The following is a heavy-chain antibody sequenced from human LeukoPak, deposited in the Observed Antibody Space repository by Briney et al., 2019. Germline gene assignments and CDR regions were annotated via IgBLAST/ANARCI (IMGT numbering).Heavy chain of an antibody. CDR2: ITASGRST. J-gene: IGHJ4*02. CDR3: ARVPWVVATIKGNYFDY. D-gene: IGHD5-12*01. Sequence: GGSLRLSCAASGFSLSDYQMSWVRQAPGKGLEWISYITASGRSTNYADSVKGRFTISRDNAKNSLYLQMNSLRAEDTAVYYCARVPWVVATIKGNYFDYWGQGTLVTVSS. CDR1: GFSLSDYQ. V-gene: IGHV3-11*06.